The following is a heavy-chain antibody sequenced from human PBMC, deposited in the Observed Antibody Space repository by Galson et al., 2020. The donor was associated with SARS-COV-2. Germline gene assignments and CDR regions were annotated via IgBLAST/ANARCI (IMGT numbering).Heavy chain of an antibody. D-gene: IGHD3-22*01. Sequence: SETLSLTCTLSGGSISSYYWSWIRQPPGKGLEWIGYIYYSGSTNYNPSLKSRVTISVDTSKKQFSLKLSSVTAAATAVYYCARVASHVGYDSSGYDYHYYYYGVDVWGQGTTVTVSS. V-gene: IGHV4-59*01. CDR1: GGSISSYY. CDR3: ARVASHVGYDSSGYDYHYYYYGVDV. CDR2: IYYSGST. J-gene: IGHJ6*02.